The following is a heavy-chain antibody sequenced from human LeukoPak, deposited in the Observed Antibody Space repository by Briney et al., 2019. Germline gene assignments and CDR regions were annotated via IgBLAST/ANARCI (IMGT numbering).Heavy chain of an antibody. CDR2: IIPIFGSA. D-gene: IGHD6-19*01. V-gene: IGHV1-69*01. J-gene: IGHJ6*03. CDR1: GGTFSSYA. CDR3: ARAPYSSGGSTNYYYYYYYWDV. Sequence: SVKVSCKASGGTFSSYAISWVRQAPGQGLEWMGGIIPIFGSANYAQKFQGRVTITADESTSTAYMELSSLRSEDTALYYCARAPYSSGGSTNYYYYYYYWDVWGKGTTVTVSS.